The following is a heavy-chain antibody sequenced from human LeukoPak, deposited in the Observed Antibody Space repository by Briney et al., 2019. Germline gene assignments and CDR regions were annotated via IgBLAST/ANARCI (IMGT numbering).Heavy chain of an antibody. CDR2: INHDGTS. D-gene: IGHD1-26*01. V-gene: IGHV4-34*01. CDR1: VGSLSGYY. J-gene: IGHJ4*02. Sequence: SETLSLTCAVYVGSLSGYYWSWLRQPPGKGLEWIAEINHDGTSNYSPALKSRVTISVDTSNNQVSLRMSSVTAADTAVYYGARGVGKKWEFGGQGTLVTVSS. CDR3: ARGVGKKWEF.